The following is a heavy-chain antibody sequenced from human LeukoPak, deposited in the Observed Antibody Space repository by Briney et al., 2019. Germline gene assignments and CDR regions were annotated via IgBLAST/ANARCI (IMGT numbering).Heavy chain of an antibody. CDR1: DYSISSGNY. J-gene: IGHJ4*02. CDR2: VYHSGST. V-gene: IGHV4-38-2*01. CDR3: ARNDSSGYFDY. Sequence: PSETLSLTCDVSDYSISSGNYWGWIRQPPGKGLVWIGSVYHSGSTHYSPSLKSRVTIAVDTSKNQFSLKLSSVTAADTAVYYCARNDSSGYFDYWGQGTLVTVSS. D-gene: IGHD3-22*01.